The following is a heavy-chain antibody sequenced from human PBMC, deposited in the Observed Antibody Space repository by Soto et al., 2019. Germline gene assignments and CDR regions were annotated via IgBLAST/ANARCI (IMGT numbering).Heavy chain of an antibody. CDR1: GFTFSSYW. J-gene: IGHJ4*02. CDR2: IKQDGSEK. V-gene: IGHV3-7*01. CDR3: AREKRANGYFDY. Sequence: EVQLVESGGGLVQTGGSLRLSCAASGFTFSSYWMSWVRQAPGKGLEWVANIKQDGSEKYYVDSVNGRFTIPRDNAKNSLYLQVNSLRVEDTAVYYCAREKRANGYFDYWGQGTLVTVSS. D-gene: IGHD6-25*01.